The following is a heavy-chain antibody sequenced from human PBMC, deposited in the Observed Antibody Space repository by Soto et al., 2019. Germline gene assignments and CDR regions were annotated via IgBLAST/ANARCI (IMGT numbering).Heavy chain of an antibody. CDR1: GYTFTSYG. CDR3: ARDRPPGYCSSTSCYRGLYYGMDV. D-gene: IGHD2-2*02. J-gene: IGHJ6*02. V-gene: IGHV1-18*01. CDR2: ISAYNGNT. Sequence: QVQLVQSGAEVKKPGASVKVSCKASGYTFTSYGISWVRQAPGQGLEWMGWISAYNGNTNYAQKLQGRVTMTTDTTTSTAYMELRSLRSDDTAVYYCARDRPPGYCSSTSCYRGLYYGMDVCGQGTTVTVSS.